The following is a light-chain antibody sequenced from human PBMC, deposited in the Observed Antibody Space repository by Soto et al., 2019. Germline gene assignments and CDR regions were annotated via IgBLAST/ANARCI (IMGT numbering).Light chain of an antibody. J-gene: IGKJ5*01. CDR1: QTISSF. CDR2: AAS. V-gene: IGKV1-39*01. Sequence: DIQRTQPPSSLSASVGDRVTITCRASQTISSFLNWYQQKPGKAPNLLIYAASSLQSGVPSRFSGSGSGTDFTLTISSLQPEDFATYYCQQTYSTPSITFGQGTRLEI. CDR3: QQTYSTPSIT.